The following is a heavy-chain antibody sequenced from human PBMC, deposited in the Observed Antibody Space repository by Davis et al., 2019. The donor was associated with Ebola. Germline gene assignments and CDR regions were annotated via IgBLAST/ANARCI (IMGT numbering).Heavy chain of an antibody. D-gene: IGHD4-17*01. CDR1: GGTFSSYA. Sequence: SVKVSCKASGGTFSSYAISWVRQAPGQGLEWMGGIIPIFGTANYAQKFQGRVTITADESTSTAYMELSSLRSEDTAVYYCARVYDYGDYVYWFDPWGQGTLVTVSS. CDR3: ARVYDYGDYVYWFDP. CDR2: IIPIFGTA. V-gene: IGHV1-69*13. J-gene: IGHJ5*02.